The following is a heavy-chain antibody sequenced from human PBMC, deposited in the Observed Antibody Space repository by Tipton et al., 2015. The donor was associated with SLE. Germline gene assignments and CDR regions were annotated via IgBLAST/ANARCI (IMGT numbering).Heavy chain of an antibody. J-gene: IGHJ3*02. CDR3: AKGRSGYYYDDAFDI. D-gene: IGHD3-22*01. CDR1: GFTFSSYG. CDR2: IRYDGSNK. V-gene: IGHV3-30*02. Sequence: SLRLSCAASGFTFSSYGMHWVRQAPGKGLEWVAFIRYDGSNKYYAGSVKGRFTISRDNSKNTLYLQMNSLRAEDTAVYYCAKGRSGYYYDDAFDIWGQGTMVTVSS.